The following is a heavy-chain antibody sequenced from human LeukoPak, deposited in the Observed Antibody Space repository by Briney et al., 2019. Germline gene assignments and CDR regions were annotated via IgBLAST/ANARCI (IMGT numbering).Heavy chain of an antibody. V-gene: IGHV3-7*01. CDR3: ARDPASSSFDY. CDR2: IRYDGTVK. Sequence: PGGSLRLSCTASGLNFRTSWMSWVRQSPGKGLEFLANIRYDGTVKNYMDSVKGRFTISRDNPKNSLYLQMDSLRADDTAVSYCARDPASSSFDYWGQGVLVTVSS. CDR1: GLNFRTSW. D-gene: IGHD6-13*01. J-gene: IGHJ4*02.